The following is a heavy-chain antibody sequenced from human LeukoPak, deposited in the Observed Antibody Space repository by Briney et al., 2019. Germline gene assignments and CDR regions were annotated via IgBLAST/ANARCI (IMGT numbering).Heavy chain of an antibody. V-gene: IGHV4-31*03. CDR1: GGSISSGGYY. J-gene: IGHJ4*02. D-gene: IGHD3-22*01. Sequence: SETLSLTCTVSGGSISSGGYYWSWIRQHPGKGLEWIGYIHYSGSTYYNPSLKSRVTISVDTSKNQFSLKLSSVTAADTAVYYCARDSHYYDSSGYYYYFDYWGQGTLVTVSS. CDR3: ARDSHYYDSSGYYYYFDY. CDR2: IHYSGST.